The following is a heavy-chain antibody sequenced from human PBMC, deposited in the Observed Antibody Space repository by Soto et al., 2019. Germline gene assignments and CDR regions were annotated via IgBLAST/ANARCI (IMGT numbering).Heavy chain of an antibody. CDR1: GFTFTDYH. Sequence: GGSLRLSCEASGFTFTDYHMSWIRQAPGKGLEWVALISETGSHTAYAESVKGRFTISRDNARPSVFLQMNSLRSDDTAVYFCARSIRATSPLNFWGQGTQVTVSS. V-gene: IGHV3-11*04. CDR2: ISETGSHT. J-gene: IGHJ4*02. CDR3: ARSIRATSPLNF.